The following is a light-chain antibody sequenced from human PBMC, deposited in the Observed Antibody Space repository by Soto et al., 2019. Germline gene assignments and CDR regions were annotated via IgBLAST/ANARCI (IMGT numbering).Light chain of an antibody. CDR2: EVS. CDR3: GSYAGSSTPYV. V-gene: IGLV2-23*02. J-gene: IGLJ1*01. Sequence: QSALTQPASVSGSPGQSITISCTGTRSDVGSYNLVSWYQQHPGKAPKLMISEVSKRPSGVSNRFSGSKSGTTASLTISGLQAEDEAYYYCGSYAGSSTPYVFGTGTKLTVL. CDR1: RSDVGSYNL.